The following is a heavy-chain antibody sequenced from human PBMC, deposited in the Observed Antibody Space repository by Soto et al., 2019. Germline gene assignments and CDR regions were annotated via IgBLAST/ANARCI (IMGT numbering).Heavy chain of an antibody. J-gene: IGHJ4*02. CDR2: INPKSGGT. CDR1: RDTLPAKN. Sequence: ASVKVSCKASRDTLPAKNIHWVRQAPGQGFEWMGWINPKSGGTKYPQKFQGRVTMTRDTSLSTVYMTLTRLTSDDTAVYYCARDLAKGGGSAGFDYWGQGTLVTVSS. V-gene: IGHV1-2*02. D-gene: IGHD1-26*01. CDR3: ARDLAKGGGSAGFDY.